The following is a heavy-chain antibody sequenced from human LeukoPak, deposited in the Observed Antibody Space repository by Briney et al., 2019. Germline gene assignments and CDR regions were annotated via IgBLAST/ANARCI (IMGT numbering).Heavy chain of an antibody. Sequence: SETLSLTCTVSGGSISSYYWSWIRQPPGKGLEWIGSVYHTETTYYNPSLKSRITILLDTSKNQFALKLSSVTAADTAVYYWARGTGSYSSNIDSWGQGTLVTVSS. CDR3: ARGTGSYSSNIDS. CDR2: VYHTETT. V-gene: IGHV4-38-2*02. CDR1: GGSISSYY. D-gene: IGHD6-13*01. J-gene: IGHJ4*02.